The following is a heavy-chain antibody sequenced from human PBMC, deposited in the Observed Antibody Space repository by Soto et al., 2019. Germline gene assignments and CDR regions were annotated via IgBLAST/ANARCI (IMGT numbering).Heavy chain of an antibody. V-gene: IGHV3-30*18. CDR1: GFTFSSYG. D-gene: IGHD2-21*02. CDR3: AKDREVTPIHYSDY. J-gene: IGHJ4*02. CDR2: ISYDGSTK. Sequence: GGSPRLSCAASGFTFSSYGMHWVRQAPGKGLEWVAVISYDGSTKYYGDSVKGRFTISRDNSKNTLYLEMNSLRAEDTAVYYCAKDREVTPIHYSDYWYQGTLVTVSS.